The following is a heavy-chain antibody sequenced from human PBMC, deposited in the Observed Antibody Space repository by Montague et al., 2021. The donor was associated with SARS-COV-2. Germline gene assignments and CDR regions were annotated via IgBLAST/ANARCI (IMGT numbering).Heavy chain of an antibody. CDR3: ARSWGVHLLPFDI. V-gene: IGHV4-59*01. D-gene: IGHD2/OR15-2a*01. Sequence: SETLSLTCTVSGSSISTFYWSWIRQAPGKGLEWIGFVHSGETTNYNPSLRTRVSMSGDAPGKEFSMRLEAVTAADTAVYFCARSWGVHLLPFDIWGHGILVTVSS. CDR2: VHSGETT. CDR1: GSSISTFY. J-gene: IGHJ4*01.